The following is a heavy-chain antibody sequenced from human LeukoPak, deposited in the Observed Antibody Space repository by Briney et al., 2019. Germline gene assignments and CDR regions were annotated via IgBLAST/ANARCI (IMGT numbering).Heavy chain of an antibody. V-gene: IGHV1-8*01. CDR1: GYTFTSYD. Sequence: ASVKVSWKASGYTFTSYDINWVRQATGQGLEWMGWMNPNSGNTGYAQKFQGRVTMTRNTSISTAYMELSSLRSEDTAVYYCARGPAQLRYFDWLSRDYGMDVWGQGTTVTVSS. J-gene: IGHJ6*02. CDR3: ARGPAQLRYFDWLSRDYGMDV. D-gene: IGHD3-9*01. CDR2: MNPNSGNT.